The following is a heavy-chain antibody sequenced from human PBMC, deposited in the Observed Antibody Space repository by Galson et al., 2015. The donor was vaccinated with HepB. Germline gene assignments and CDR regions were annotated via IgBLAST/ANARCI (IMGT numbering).Heavy chain of an antibody. V-gene: IGHV3-48*03. J-gene: IGHJ4*02. CDR3: AREEGPTAMAEEGRGFDY. D-gene: IGHD5-18*01. Sequence: SLRLSCAASGFTFSSYEMNWVRQAPGKGLEWVSYISSSGSTIYYADSVKGRFTISRDNAKNSLYLQMNSLRAEDTAVYYCAREEGPTAMAEEGRGFDYWGQGTLVTVSS. CDR1: GFTFSSYE. CDR2: ISSSGSTI.